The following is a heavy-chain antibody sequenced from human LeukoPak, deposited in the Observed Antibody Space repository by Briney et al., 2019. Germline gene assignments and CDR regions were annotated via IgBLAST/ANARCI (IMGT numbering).Heavy chain of an antibody. D-gene: IGHD5-18*01. CDR2: INHSGST. Sequence: SETLSLTCAVYGGSFSGYHWSWIRQPPGKGLEWIGEINHSGSTNYNPSLKSRVTISVDTSKNQFSLKLSSVTAADTAVYYCARERYSSARGYFDYWGQGTLVTVSS. CDR1: GGSFSGYH. V-gene: IGHV4-34*01. J-gene: IGHJ4*02. CDR3: ARERYSSARGYFDY.